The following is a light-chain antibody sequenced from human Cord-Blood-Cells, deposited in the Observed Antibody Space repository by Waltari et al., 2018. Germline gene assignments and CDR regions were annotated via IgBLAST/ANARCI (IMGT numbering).Light chain of an antibody. J-gene: IGLJ2*01. CDR1: RPKSYY. CDR2: GKN. V-gene: IGLV3-19*01. Sequence: SSELTQDPAVSVALGQTVRITCQGGRPKSYYASRYQQKPGQAPVLVIYGKNNRPSGIPDRFSGSSSGNTASLTITGAQAEDEADYYCNSRDSSGNHVVFGGGTKLTVL. CDR3: NSRDSSGNHVV.